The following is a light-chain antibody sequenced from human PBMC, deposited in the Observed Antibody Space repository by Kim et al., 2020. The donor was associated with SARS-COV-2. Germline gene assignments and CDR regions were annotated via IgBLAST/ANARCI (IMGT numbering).Light chain of an antibody. CDR3: QKHGSAAYT. CDR1: QSVTNSH. V-gene: IGKV3-20*01. CDR2: GAS. Sequence: EIVLTQSPGTLSLSPGERATLSCRASQSVTNSHLAWYQQKPGQAPRLLIYGASSRASGIPDRFSGSGSGTDFTLTISRLEPEDFAVYYCQKHGSAAYTFGQGTKLEI. J-gene: IGKJ2*01.